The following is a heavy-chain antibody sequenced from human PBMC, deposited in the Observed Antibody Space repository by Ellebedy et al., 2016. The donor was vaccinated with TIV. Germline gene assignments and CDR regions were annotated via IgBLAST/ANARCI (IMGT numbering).Heavy chain of an antibody. CDR2: ISYDGSNK. J-gene: IGHJ5*02. D-gene: IGHD2-2*02. CDR1: GFTFSSYA. V-gene: IGHV3-30*04. CDR3: ARVVPAAITETDWFDP. Sequence: GGSLRLSXAASGFTFSSYAMHWVRQAPGKGLEWVAVISYDGSNKYYADSVKGRFTISRDNSKNTLYLQMNSLRAEDTAVYYCARVVPAAITETDWFDPWGQGTLVTVSS.